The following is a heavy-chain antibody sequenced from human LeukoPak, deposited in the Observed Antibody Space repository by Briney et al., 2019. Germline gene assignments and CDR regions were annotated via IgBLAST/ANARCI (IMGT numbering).Heavy chain of an antibody. J-gene: IGHJ3*02. CDR3: ARGTAWFGELLSDDAFDI. CDR2: ISAYNGNT. Sequence: ASVKVSCKASGYTFTSYGISWVRQAPGQGLEWMGWISAYNGNTNYAQKLQGRVTMTTDTSTSTAYMELRSLRSDDTAVYYCARGTAWFGELLSDDAFDIWGQGTMVTVSS. D-gene: IGHD3-10*01. CDR1: GYTFTSYG. V-gene: IGHV1-18*01.